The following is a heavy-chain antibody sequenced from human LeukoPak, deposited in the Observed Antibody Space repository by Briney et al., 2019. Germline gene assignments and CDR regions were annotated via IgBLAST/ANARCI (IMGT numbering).Heavy chain of an antibody. J-gene: IGHJ4*02. Sequence: KPSETLSLPCTVSGGSISSYYWNWIRQSPGKGLEWIGYIYYSGSANYNPSLKSRATISLDTSKNQLSLKLSSVTAADTAVYYCAREGGPYRPLDYSGQGTLVTVSS. V-gene: IGHV4-59*12. CDR1: GGSISSYY. CDR3: AREGGPYRPLDY. CDR2: IYYSGSA.